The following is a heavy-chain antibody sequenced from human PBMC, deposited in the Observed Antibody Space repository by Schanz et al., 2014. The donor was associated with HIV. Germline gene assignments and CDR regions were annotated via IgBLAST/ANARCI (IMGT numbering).Heavy chain of an antibody. CDR1: GFTFDSYG. CDR2: ISHDGSKK. Sequence: QVQLVESGGGVVQPGRSLRLSCAASGFTFDSYGIHWVRQAPGKGLEWVAVISHDGSKKYYADSVNGRFTISRDNSKNTLYLQMTTLRTEDTAVYYCAKPEYDSRGNSQSHFDSWGQGTLVTVSS. V-gene: IGHV3-30*18. J-gene: IGHJ4*02. CDR3: AKPEYDSRGNSQSHFDS. D-gene: IGHD3-22*01.